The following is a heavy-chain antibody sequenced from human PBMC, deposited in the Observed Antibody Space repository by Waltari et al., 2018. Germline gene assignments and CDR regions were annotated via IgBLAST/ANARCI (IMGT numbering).Heavy chain of an antibody. CDR2: MRINYYTGGT. V-gene: IGHV3-49*04. D-gene: IGHD5-12*01. Sequence: VQLVESGGDRVQPGRSLRLSRKGSGFTFRHCDRNWVRQAAGKGLELGGFMRINYYTGGTSFSASGGGRFTISRDDSKRTAYLQMNALQTDDSATYYCTREDDGNDSGAFDLWGQGTLVTVSS. J-gene: IGHJ3*01. CDR3: TREDDGNDSGAFDL. CDR1: GFTFRHCD.